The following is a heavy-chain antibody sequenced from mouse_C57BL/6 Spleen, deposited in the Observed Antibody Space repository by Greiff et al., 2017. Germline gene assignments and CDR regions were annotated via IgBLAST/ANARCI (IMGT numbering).Heavy chain of an antibody. D-gene: IGHD4-1*01. J-gene: IGHJ3*01. Sequence: VKLMESGAELVKPGASVKLSCKASGYTFTEYTIHWVKQRSGQGLEWIGWFYPGSGSIKYNEKFKDKATLTADKSSSTVYMELSRLTSEDSAVYFCARHEPNSPWFAYWGQGTLVTVSA. CDR1: GYTFTEYT. CDR3: ARHEPNSPWFAY. V-gene: IGHV1-62-2*01. CDR2: FYPGSGSI.